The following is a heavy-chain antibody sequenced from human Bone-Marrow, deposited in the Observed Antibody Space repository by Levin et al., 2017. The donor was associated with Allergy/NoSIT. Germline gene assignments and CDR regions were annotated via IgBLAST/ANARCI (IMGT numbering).Heavy chain of an antibody. V-gene: IGHV4-59*01. Sequence: PSETLSLTCTVSGGSISSYYWTWIRQAPEKRLEWIGYIYYNGKSNYNPSLKTRVSISLDTSKNLFSLSLSSVTAADSAIYYCARAIPSGGNSYYYYYMDVWGKGITVTVSS. CDR2: IYYNGKS. D-gene: IGHD4-23*01. J-gene: IGHJ6*03. CDR3: ARAIPSGGNSYYYYYMDV. CDR1: GGSISSYY.